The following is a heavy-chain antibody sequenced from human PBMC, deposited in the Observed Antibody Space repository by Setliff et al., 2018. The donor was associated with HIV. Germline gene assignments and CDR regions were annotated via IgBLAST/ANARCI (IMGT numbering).Heavy chain of an antibody. CDR2: IIPIFSTS. D-gene: IGHD3-9*01. CDR1: GYTFTSYY. CDR3: ARTWGAGVTGYWFEP. V-gene: IGHV1-46*01. J-gene: IGHJ5*02. Sequence: ASVKVSCKASGYTFTSYYMHWVRQAPGQGLEWMGGIIPIFSTSNYAQRFQGRVTMTRNTSISTAYMELRSLRSEDTAVYFCARTWGAGVTGYWFEPWGQGTRVTVSS.